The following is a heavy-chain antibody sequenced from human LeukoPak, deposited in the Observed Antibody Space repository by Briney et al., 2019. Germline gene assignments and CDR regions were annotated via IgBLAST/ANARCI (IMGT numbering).Heavy chain of an antibody. D-gene: IGHD2-2*01. CDR2: INPNSGGT. CDR3: TRYCSSTSCSASYYYMDV. J-gene: IGHJ6*03. CDR1: GYTFTGYY. Sequence: ASVKVSCKASGYTFTGYYMHWVRQAPGQGLEWMGWINPNSGGTNYAQKFQGRVTMTRDTSISTAYMELSRLRSDDTAVYYCTRYCSSTSCSASYYYMDVWGKGTTVTVSS. V-gene: IGHV1-2*02.